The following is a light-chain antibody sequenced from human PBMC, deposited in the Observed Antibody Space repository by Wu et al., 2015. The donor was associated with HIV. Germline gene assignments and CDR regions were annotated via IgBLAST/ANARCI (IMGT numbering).Light chain of an antibody. CDR1: QSVSSSY. J-gene: IGKJ1*01. CDR3: QQYNIWPET. V-gene: IGKV3-15*01. Sequence: EIVLTQSPGTLSLSPGERATLSCRASQSVSSSYLAWYQQKPGQAPRLLIYSASTRATGIPARFSGSGSGTEFTLTIGSLQSEDFALYFCQQYNIWPETFGQGTKVEIK. CDR2: SAS.